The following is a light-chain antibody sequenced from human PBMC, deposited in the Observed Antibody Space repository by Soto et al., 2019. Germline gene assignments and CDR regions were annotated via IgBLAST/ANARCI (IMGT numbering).Light chain of an antibody. CDR2: DAY. Sequence: DIQLAQSPFSLSASVGDRVTITCRASQSISSWLAWYQQKPGKAPKLLIYDAYSLESGVPSRFSGSGSGTESTLTISSLQPDDFATYYCQQYNSYSPWTFGQGTKVDIK. CDR3: QQYNSYSPWT. V-gene: IGKV1-5*01. J-gene: IGKJ1*01. CDR1: QSISSW.